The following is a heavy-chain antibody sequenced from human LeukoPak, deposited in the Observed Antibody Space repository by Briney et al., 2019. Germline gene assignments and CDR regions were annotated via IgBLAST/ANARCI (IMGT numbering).Heavy chain of an antibody. CDR2: IYTGGST. D-gene: IGHD2-8*02. CDR3: ARGKLWSFDC. CDR1: GFTVSSNY. V-gene: IGHV3-53*01. Sequence: GGSLRLSCAASGFTVSSNYLSWVRQTPGKGLEWVSVIYTGGSTYYADSVKGRFTISRDNTKNTLYLQMSSLRAEDTAVYYCARGKLWSFDCWGQGTLVTVSS. J-gene: IGHJ4*02.